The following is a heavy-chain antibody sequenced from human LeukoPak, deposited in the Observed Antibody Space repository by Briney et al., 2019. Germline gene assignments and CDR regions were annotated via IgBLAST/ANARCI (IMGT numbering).Heavy chain of an antibody. CDR1: GGTFSSYA. CDR3: ARDSDPETGRYAFDI. V-gene: IGHV1-69*05. J-gene: IGHJ3*02. Sequence: GSSVKFSCKASGGTFSSYAISWERQAPGQGLEWMGGIIPIFGTANYAQKFQGRVTITTDESTSTAYMELSSLRSEDTAVYYCARDSDPETGRYAFDIWGQGTMVTVSS. D-gene: IGHD3-9*01. CDR2: IIPIFGTA.